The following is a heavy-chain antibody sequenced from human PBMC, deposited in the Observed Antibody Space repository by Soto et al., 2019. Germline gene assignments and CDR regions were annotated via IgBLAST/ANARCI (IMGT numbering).Heavy chain of an antibody. J-gene: IGHJ5*02. Sequence: SETLSLTCTVSGGSISSYYWSWIRQPPGKGLEWIGYIYYSGSTNYNPSLKSRVTISVDTSKNQFSLKLSSVTAADTAVYYCARFRGVTPYNWFDPWGQGTLVTVSS. CDR2: IYYSGST. V-gene: IGHV4-59*01. CDR3: ARFRGVTPYNWFDP. D-gene: IGHD3-10*01. CDR1: GGSISSYY.